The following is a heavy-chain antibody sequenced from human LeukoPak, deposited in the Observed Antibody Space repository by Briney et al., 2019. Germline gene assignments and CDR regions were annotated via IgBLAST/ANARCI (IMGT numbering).Heavy chain of an antibody. D-gene: IGHD3-3*02. J-gene: IGHJ4*02. CDR3: ARGIFGNYFDY. Sequence: SETLSLTCTVSGVSISSYYWSWIRQSPGKGLEWIGCIYSSGGSGYNPSLKSRVTISVDTSKNHFSLKLSSVTAADTAVYYCARGIFGNYFDYWGQGTLVTVSS. V-gene: IGHV4-59*08. CDR2: IYSSGGS. CDR1: GVSISSYY.